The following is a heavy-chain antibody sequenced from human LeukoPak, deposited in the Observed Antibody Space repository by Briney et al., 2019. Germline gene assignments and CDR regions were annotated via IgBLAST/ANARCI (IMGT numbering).Heavy chain of an antibody. D-gene: IGHD6-13*01. CDR2: ISAYNGNT. J-gene: IGHJ4*02. V-gene: IGHV1-18*01. Sequence: EASVKVSCKASGYSFANYGVSWVRQAPGQGLEWMGWISAYNGNTNYAQKVQGRVTMTTDTATSTAYMELRSLISDDTAVYYCVREGATAGTFDYRGQGTLVTVSS. CDR1: GYSFANYG. CDR3: VREGATAGTFDY.